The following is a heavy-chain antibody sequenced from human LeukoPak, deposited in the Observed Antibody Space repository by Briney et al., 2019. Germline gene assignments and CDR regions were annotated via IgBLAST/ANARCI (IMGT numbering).Heavy chain of an antibody. J-gene: IGHJ4*02. V-gene: IGHV5-51*01. CDR3: ARLDRSYYFDY. CDR2: IYPGDSDT. Sequence: GESLKISCKGSGYNFPSYWIAWVRQMPGKGLGWVGIIYPGDSDTRYSPSFQGQVTISADKSISTAYLQWSSLKASDTAMYYCARLDRSYYFDYWGQGTLVTVSS. D-gene: IGHD1-26*01. CDR1: GYNFPSYW.